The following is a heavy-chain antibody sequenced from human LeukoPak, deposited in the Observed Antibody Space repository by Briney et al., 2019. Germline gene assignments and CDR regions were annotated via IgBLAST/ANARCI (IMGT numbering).Heavy chain of an antibody. Sequence: ASVKVSCKTSGYIFNNYAITWVRQAPGQGLEWMGWINPYNGHTTYAREIQGRVAMTIDTSTTTGYMELRTLRSDDTAVYFCARVARYDWTRPDIRGFDVWGQGTAIIVSS. D-gene: IGHD1-20*01. J-gene: IGHJ6*02. CDR2: INPYNGHT. V-gene: IGHV1-18*01. CDR3: ARVARYDWTRPDIRGFDV. CDR1: GYIFNNYA.